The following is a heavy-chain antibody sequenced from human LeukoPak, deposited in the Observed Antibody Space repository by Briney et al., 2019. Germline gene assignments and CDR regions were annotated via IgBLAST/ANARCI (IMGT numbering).Heavy chain of an antibody. CDR1: GGSINNYY. J-gene: IGHJ3*02. CDR2: IYTRGST. CDR3: ARGRYCSADICSGGDAFDI. Sequence: PSETLSLTCTVSGGSINNYYWCWIRQPAGKGLEWIGRIYTRGSTNYNPSLKSRVTMSVDTSKNPFYLKLSSVTAADTAVYYCARGRYCSADICSGGDAFDIWGQGTMVSVSS. V-gene: IGHV4-4*07. D-gene: IGHD2-15*01.